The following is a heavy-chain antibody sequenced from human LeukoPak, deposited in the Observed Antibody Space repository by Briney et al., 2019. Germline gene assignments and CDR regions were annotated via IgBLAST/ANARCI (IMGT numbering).Heavy chain of an antibody. V-gene: IGHV4-59*01. CDR3: ARLPGYSSSWYGYYYMDV. Sequence: SETLSLTCTVSGGSISSYYWSWIRQPPGKGLEWIGYIYYSGSTNYNPSLKSRVTISVDTSKNQFSLKLSSVTAADTAVYYCARLPGYSSSWYGYYYMDVWGKGTTVTVSS. J-gene: IGHJ6*03. D-gene: IGHD6-13*01. CDR1: GGSISSYY. CDR2: IYYSGST.